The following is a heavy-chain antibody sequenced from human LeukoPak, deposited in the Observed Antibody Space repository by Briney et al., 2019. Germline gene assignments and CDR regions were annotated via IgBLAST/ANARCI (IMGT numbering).Heavy chain of an antibody. D-gene: IGHD2-2*01. CDR2: INPRSGGT. CDR3: ARGHAYCSSTSCHPFDY. J-gene: IGHJ4*02. CDR1: GYTFTGYY. V-gene: IGHV1-2*02. Sequence: ASVKVSCKASGYTFTGYYIHWVRQAPGQGLEWMGWINPRSGGTKYAQNFQGRVTMTRDTSISAAYMELRRLTFDDTAVYYCARGHAYCSSTSCHPFDYWGQGTLVTVSS.